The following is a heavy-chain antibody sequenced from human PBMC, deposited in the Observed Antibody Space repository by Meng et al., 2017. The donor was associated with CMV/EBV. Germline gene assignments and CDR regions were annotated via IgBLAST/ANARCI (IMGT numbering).Heavy chain of an antibody. CDR1: GHTFTSYD. CDR3: ARGLDPTTVENWFDP. V-gene: IGHV1-8*01. CDR2: MNPNSGNT. Sequence: ASVKVSCKASGHTFTSYDINWVRQATGQGLEWMGWMNPNSGNTGYAQKFQGRVTMTRNTSISTAYMELSSLRSEDTAVYYCARGLDPTTVENWFDPWGQGTLVTVSS. J-gene: IGHJ5*02. D-gene: IGHD4-23*01.